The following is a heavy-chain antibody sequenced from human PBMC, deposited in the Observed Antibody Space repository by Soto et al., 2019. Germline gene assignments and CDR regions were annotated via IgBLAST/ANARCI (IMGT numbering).Heavy chain of an antibody. J-gene: IGHJ6*02. Sequence: SETLSLTCAVYCGSFSGYYWSWIRQPPGKGLEWIGEINHSGSTNYNPSLKSRVTISVDTSKNQFSLKLSSVTAADTAVYYCARGRTYYYGGGYYGMDVWGQGTTVPSP. CDR2: INHSGST. D-gene: IGHD3-10*01. V-gene: IGHV4-34*01. CDR1: CGSFSGYY. CDR3: ARGRTYYYGGGYYGMDV.